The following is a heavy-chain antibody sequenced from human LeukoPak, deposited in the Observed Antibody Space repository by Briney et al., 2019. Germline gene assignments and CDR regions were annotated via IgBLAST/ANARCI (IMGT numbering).Heavy chain of an antibody. V-gene: IGHV3-33*01. D-gene: IGHD7-27*01. CDR1: GYTFSTYG. J-gene: IGHJ6*02. CDR2: IWYDGSNK. CDR3: ARDLQGRGDQNWGGSYYYGLDV. Sequence: GGSLRLSCAASGYTFSTYGMHWVRQAPGKGLEWVAVIWYDGSNKYYADSVKGRFTISRDNSKNTLYLQMNSLRAEDTAVYFCARDLQGRGDQNWGGSYYYGLDVWGHGTTVTVSS.